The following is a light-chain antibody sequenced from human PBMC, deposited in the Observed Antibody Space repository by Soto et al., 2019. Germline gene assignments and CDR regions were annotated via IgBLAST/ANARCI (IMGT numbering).Light chain of an antibody. Sequence: DTQMPQSPSTLSGSVGDRVTITCRASQTISSWLAWHQQKPGKAPKLLIYKASTLKSGVPSRFSGSGSWTEFTLAISSLQPDDFATYYCQQYNSYSEAFGQGTKV. V-gene: IGKV1-5*03. CDR2: KAS. CDR3: QQYNSYSEA. CDR1: QTISSW. J-gene: IGKJ1*01.